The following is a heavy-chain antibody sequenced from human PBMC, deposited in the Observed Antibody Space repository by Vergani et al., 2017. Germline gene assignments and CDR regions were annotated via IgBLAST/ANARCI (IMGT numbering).Heavy chain of an antibody. CDR1: GGTFSSYA. CDR3: ASRPPDYDFWSGYSQPFDY. Sequence: QVQLVQSGAEVKKPGSSVLVSCKASGGTFSSYAISWVRQAPGQGREWMGGIIPIFGTANYAKKFQGRVTITADESTSTAYMELSSLRSEDTAVYYCASRPPDYDFWSGYSQPFDYWGQGTLVTVSS. D-gene: IGHD3-3*01. V-gene: IGHV1-69*01. J-gene: IGHJ4*02. CDR2: IIPIFGTA.